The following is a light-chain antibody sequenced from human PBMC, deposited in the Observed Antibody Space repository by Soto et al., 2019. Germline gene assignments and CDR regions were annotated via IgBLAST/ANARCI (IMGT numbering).Light chain of an antibody. J-gene: IGLJ2*01. Sequence: QSALTQPASVSGSPGQSITISCTGSSSDVGGSNYVSWYQQHPGKAPKFMIYDVSNRPSGVSNRFSGSKSGNTASLTISGLQAEDEADYYRSSYTSSSTVVFGGGTKLTVL. CDR1: SSDVGGSNY. CDR2: DVS. CDR3: SSYTSSSTVV. V-gene: IGLV2-14*03.